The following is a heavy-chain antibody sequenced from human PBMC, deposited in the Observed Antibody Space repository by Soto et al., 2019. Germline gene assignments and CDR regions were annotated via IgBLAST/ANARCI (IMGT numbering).Heavy chain of an antibody. V-gene: IGHV1-3*01. CDR1: GYTFTSYA. CDR3: ARVSGWYYFDY. CDR2: INAGNGNT. D-gene: IGHD6-19*01. Sequence: QVQLVQSGAEVKKPGASVKGSCKASGYTFTSYAMHWVRQAPGQRLEWMGWINAGNGNTTYSQKFQGRVTITRDTSASTAYMELSSVRPEDTAVYYCARVSGWYYFDYWGQGTLVTVSS. J-gene: IGHJ4*02.